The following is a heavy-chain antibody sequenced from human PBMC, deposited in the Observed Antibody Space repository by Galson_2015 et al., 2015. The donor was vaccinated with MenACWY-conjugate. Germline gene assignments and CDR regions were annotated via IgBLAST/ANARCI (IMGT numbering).Heavy chain of an antibody. Sequence: SVKVSCKASGYTFTGYYMHWVRQAPGQGLEWMGWINPNSGGTNYAQKFQGWATMTRDTSISTAYMELSRLRSDDTAVYYCARAGVVSGYDSLSTWYYYYGMDVWGQGTTVTVSS. CDR1: GYTFTGYY. V-gene: IGHV1-2*04. J-gene: IGHJ6*02. CDR3: ARAGVVSGYDSLSTWYYYYGMDV. CDR2: INPNSGGT. D-gene: IGHD5-12*01.